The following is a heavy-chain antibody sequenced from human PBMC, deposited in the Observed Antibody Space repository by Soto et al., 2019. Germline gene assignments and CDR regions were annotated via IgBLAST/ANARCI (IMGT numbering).Heavy chain of an antibody. CDR1: GYTFTSYG. Sequence: QVQLVQSGAEVKKPGASVKVSCKASGYTFTSYGISWVRQAPGQGLEWMGWISAYNRNTNYAQRLQGRVTMTTDTSSSIASMELRSLTPADTAVDYWARVRAAAADFDYWGQGALVSVSS. D-gene: IGHD6-13*01. V-gene: IGHV1-18*01. J-gene: IGHJ4*02. CDR2: ISAYNRNT. CDR3: ARVRAAAADFDY.